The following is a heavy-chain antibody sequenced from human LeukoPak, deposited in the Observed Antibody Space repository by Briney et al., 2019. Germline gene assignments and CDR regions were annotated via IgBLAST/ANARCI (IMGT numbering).Heavy chain of an antibody. CDR1: GFSFSSYS. CDR3: MTAAGYNFGQY. CDR2: IYSGGST. J-gene: IGHJ4*02. V-gene: IGHV3-53*01. D-gene: IGHD5-18*01. Sequence: PGGSPRLSCATSGFSFSSYSMIWVRQAPGKGLEWVSVIYSGGSTYYADSVKGRFTISRDNSKNTLYLQMNSLRAEDTAMYYCMTAAGYNFGQYWGQGTLVTVSS.